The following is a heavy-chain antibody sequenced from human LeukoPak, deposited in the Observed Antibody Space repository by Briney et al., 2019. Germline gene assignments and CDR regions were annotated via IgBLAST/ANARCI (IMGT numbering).Heavy chain of an antibody. CDR3: ARAPPIEYREGYNQFDY. D-gene: IGHD5-24*01. V-gene: IGHV4-39*07. CDR2: IYYSGST. Sequence: PSETLSLTCTVSGGSISSSSYYWGWIRQPPGKGLEWIGSIYYSGSTYYNPSLKSRVTISVDTSKNQFSLKLSSVTAADTAVYFCARAPPIEYREGYNQFDYWGQGILVTVSS. J-gene: IGHJ4*02. CDR1: GGSISSSSYY.